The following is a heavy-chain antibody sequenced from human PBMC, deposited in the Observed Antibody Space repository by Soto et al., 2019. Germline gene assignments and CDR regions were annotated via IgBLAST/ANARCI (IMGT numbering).Heavy chain of an antibody. D-gene: IGHD3-16*01. CDR1: GYTFTSYG. J-gene: IGHJ6*02. V-gene: IGHV1-18*01. CDR2: ISAYNGNT. Sequence: ASVKVSCKASGYTFTSYGISWVRQAPGQGLEWMGWISAYNGNTNYAQKLQGRVTMTTDTSTSTVYMELRSLRSDDTAVYYCGRDQAYSEYYYYGRDVGGQGTRVTVSS. CDR3: GRDQAYSEYYYYGRDV.